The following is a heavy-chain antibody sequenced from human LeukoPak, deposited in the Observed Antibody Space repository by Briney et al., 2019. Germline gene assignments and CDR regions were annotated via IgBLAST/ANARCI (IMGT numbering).Heavy chain of an antibody. J-gene: IGHJ4*02. V-gene: IGHV6-1*01. CDR3: ARDEGASGWYTFDY. Sequence: SQTLSLTCAISGDSVSSKNGAWNWIRQSPSRGLEWLGRTYYRSKWYNDYVVFIQGRISINPDTSKNQFSLQLNSVTPEDTAVYYCARDEGASGWYTFDYWGQGTQVTVSS. CDR1: GDSVSSKNGA. CDR2: TYYRSKWYN. D-gene: IGHD6-19*01.